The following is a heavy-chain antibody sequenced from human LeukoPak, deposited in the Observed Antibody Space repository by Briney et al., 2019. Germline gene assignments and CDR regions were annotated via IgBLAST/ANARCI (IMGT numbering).Heavy chain of an antibody. V-gene: IGHV3-66*01. Sequence: PGGSLRLSCVASEFTLSSSYMSWVRQAPGKGLEWVSTISSDGSTYYADSVKGRFTISRDNSKNTLYLQMNSLRAEDTAVYYCARDALAAGFRLEWYYFDYWGQGTLVAVSS. CDR1: EFTLSSSY. CDR3: ARDALAAGFRLEWYYFDY. D-gene: IGHD5-24*01. J-gene: IGHJ4*02. CDR2: ISSDGST.